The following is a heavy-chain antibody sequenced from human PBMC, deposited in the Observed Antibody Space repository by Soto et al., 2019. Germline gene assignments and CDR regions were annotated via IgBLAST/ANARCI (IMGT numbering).Heavy chain of an antibody. J-gene: IGHJ4*02. D-gene: IGHD3-10*01. CDR2: ISYDGSNK. Sequence: GGSLRLSCSAPGFTFSSYGMHWVRQAPGKGLEWVAVISYDGSNKYYADSVKGRFTISRDNSKNTLYLQMNSLRAEDTAVYYCAKEMRGIITADYWGQGTLVTVSS. CDR1: GFTFSSYG. V-gene: IGHV3-30*18. CDR3: AKEMRGIITADY.